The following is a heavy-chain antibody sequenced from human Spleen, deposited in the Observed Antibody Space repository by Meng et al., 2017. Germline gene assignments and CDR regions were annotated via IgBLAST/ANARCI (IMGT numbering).Heavy chain of an antibody. J-gene: IGHJ4*02. Sequence: ASVKVSCKASGYTFTGYYMHWVRQAPGQGLEWMGWFNPNSGGTNFAQNFQGRVTMTRDTSINTAYMELSSLSSDDTAVYYCARDGSAAGSELDYWGQGTLVTVSS. CDR2: FNPNSGGT. CDR1: GYTFTGYY. CDR3: ARDGSAAGSELDY. D-gene: IGHD6-13*01. V-gene: IGHV1-2*02.